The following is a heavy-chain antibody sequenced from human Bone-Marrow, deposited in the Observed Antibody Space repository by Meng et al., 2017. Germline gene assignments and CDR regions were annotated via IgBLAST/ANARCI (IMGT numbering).Heavy chain of an antibody. J-gene: IGHJ6*02. V-gene: IGHV3-30*01. CDR2: ILYDGSNK. CDR3: AGVTYSNGGYPAYYYYYGMDI. Sequence: AGTLRLSCAASGFTFSSYAMHWVLQAPGKGLEWVAVILYDGSNKYYADSVKGRFTISRDNSKNTLYLRMNGLRAEDTAVYYCAGVTYSNGGYPAYYYYYGMDIWGQGTMVTVSS. CDR1: GFTFSSYA. D-gene: IGHD6-19*01.